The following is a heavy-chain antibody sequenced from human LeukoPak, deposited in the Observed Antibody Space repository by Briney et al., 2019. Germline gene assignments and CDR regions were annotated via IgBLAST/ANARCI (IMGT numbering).Heavy chain of an antibody. CDR2: MNPSSGNT. CDR1: GYTFTSYD. V-gene: IGHV1-8*01. D-gene: IGHD3-22*01. CDR3: ARGFYYDSAPSDAFDI. Sequence: ASVKVSCKASGYTFTSYDINWVRQATGQGLEWMGWMNPSSGNTGYAQKFQGRVTMTRNTSISTAYMELSSLRSEDTAVYYCARGFYYDSAPSDAFDIWGQGTMVTVSS. J-gene: IGHJ3*02.